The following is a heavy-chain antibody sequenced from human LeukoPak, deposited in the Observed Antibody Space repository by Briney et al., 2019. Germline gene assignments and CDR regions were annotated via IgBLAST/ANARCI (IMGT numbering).Heavy chain of an antibody. Sequence: SGPALVKPTQILTLTCTFSGFSLSTTGMRVSWIRQPPGKALEWLARIDWDDDKFYSTSLKTRLTVSKDTSKNQVVLTMTNMDPVDTATYYCARDSINYSGYFDYWGQGTLVTVSS. D-gene: IGHD3-22*01. V-gene: IGHV2-70*04. CDR1: GFSLSTTGMR. CDR2: IDWDDDK. CDR3: ARDSINYSGYFDY. J-gene: IGHJ4*02.